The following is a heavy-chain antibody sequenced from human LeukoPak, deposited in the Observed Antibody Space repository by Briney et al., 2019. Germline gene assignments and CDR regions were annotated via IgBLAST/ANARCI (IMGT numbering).Heavy chain of an antibody. V-gene: IGHV1-24*01. CDR2: FDPEDGET. D-gene: IGHD6-13*01. CDR1: GFTFSSYG. J-gene: IGHJ5*02. Sequence: GGSLRLSCTASGFTFSSYGMHWVRQAPGKGLEWMGGFDPEDGETIYAQKFQGRVTMTEDTSTDTAYMELSSLRSEDTAVYYCATLAGIAAAGTPGDWFDPWGQGTLVTVSS. CDR3: ATLAGIAAAGTPGDWFDP.